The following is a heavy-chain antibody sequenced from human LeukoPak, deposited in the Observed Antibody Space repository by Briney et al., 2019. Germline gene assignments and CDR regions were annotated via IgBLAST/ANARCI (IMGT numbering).Heavy chain of an antibody. Sequence: GGSLRLSCAASGFTFSSYWMSWVRQAPGKGLEWVANITQDGSEKYYVDSVKGRFTISRDNAKNSLYLQMNSLRAEDTAVYCCARVGATYYYYYMDVWGKGTTVTVSS. D-gene: IGHD1-26*01. CDR1: GFTFSSYW. CDR3: ARVGATYYYYYMDV. J-gene: IGHJ6*03. CDR2: ITQDGSEK. V-gene: IGHV3-7*01.